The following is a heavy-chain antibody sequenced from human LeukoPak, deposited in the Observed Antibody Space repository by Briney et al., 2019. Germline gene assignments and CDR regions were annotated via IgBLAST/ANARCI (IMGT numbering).Heavy chain of an antibody. CDR3: ARHPEQSSGY. D-gene: IGHD6-19*01. V-gene: IGHV5-10-1*01. CDR1: GSSFTSYW. J-gene: IGHJ4*02. CDR2: IDPSDSYT. Sequence: PGESLKISCMRSGSSFTSYWLSCARQMPGKGLEWMGRIDPSDSYTNCSPSFQGHVTISADKSISTAYLQWSSLKASDTAMYYCARHPEQSSGYWGQGTLVTVSS.